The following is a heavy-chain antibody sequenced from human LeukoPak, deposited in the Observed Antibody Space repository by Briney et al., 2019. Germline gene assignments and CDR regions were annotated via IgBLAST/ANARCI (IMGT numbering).Heavy chain of an antibody. CDR1: GFTFSSYE. Sequence: GRSLRLSCAAAGFTFSSYEMNWVCQAPGKGLEWVSHISFSGSTIYYADSVKGRFTISRDNAKNSLYLQMNSLRAEDTAVYYCARSMRSGYVFDSWGQGTLVTVSS. V-gene: IGHV3-48*03. CDR2: ISFSGSTI. CDR3: ARSMRSGYVFDS. J-gene: IGHJ4*02. D-gene: IGHD5-12*01.